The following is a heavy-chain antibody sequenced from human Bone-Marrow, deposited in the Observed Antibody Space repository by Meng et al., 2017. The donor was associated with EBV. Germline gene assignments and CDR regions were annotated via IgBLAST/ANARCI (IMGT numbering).Heavy chain of an antibody. Sequence: VQLVESGGGLVQPGGSLRFSCVASGFTFSDYYMSWIRQAPGKGLEWVSYISRGGSTIYYADSVKGRFTISRDNAKNSLYLQINSLRAEDTAVYYCAREKSTYIAAFDCWGQGTLVTVSS. D-gene: IGHD6-25*01. V-gene: IGHV3-11*01. J-gene: IGHJ4*02. CDR1: GFTFSDYY. CDR3: AREKSTYIAAFDC. CDR2: ISRGGSTI.